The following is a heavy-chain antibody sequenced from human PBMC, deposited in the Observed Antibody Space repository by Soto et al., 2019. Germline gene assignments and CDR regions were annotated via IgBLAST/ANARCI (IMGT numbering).Heavy chain of an antibody. Sequence: QVQLQESGPGLVKPSQTLSLTCTVSGGSISSGGYYWSWIRQHPGKGLEWIGYIYYSGSTYYNPSLESRVTLSVDTSKNQFSLKLSSVTAADTAVYYCARDRAQGSGWEDFDYWGQGTLVTVSS. CDR2: IYYSGST. D-gene: IGHD6-19*01. CDR1: GGSISSGGYY. CDR3: ARDRAQGSGWEDFDY. J-gene: IGHJ4*02. V-gene: IGHV4-31*03.